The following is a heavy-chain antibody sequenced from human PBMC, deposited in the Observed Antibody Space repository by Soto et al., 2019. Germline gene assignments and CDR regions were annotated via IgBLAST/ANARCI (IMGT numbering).Heavy chain of an antibody. Sequence: SETLSLTCTVSGGSISSYYWSWIRQPPGKGLEWIGYIYYSGSTNYNPSLKSRVTISVDTSKNQFSLKLSSVTAADTAVYYCARVGTYDSSGYLDYWGQGTLVTVSS. CDR1: GGSISSYY. V-gene: IGHV4-59*01. CDR3: ARVGTYDSSGYLDY. D-gene: IGHD3-22*01. J-gene: IGHJ4*02. CDR2: IYYSGST.